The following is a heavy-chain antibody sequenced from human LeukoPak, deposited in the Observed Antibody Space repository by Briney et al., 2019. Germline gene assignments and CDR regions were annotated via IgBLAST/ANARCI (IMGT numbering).Heavy chain of an antibody. V-gene: IGHV1-69*01. CDR3: ARESGPLLFKHDNWFDP. CDR2: IIPIFGTA. Sequence: PGGSLRLSCAASGGTFSSYAISWARQAPGQGLEWMGGIIPIFGTANYAQKFQGRVTITADESTSTAYMELSSLRSEDTAVYYCARESGPLLFKHDNWFDPWGQGTLVTVSS. J-gene: IGHJ5*02. D-gene: IGHD2-21*02. CDR1: GGTFSSYA.